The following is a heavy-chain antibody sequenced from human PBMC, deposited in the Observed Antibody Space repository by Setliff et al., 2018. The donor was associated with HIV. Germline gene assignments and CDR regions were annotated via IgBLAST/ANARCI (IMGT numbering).Heavy chain of an antibody. D-gene: IGHD3-9*01. J-gene: IGHJ5*02. V-gene: IGHV3-7*01. Sequence: LRLSCAASGFTFSGYWMSWVRQAPGKGLEWVANIKYDGSEKYYADSVKGRFTISRDNAENSLYLQMNSLRAEDTAVYYCARDNGRYFDRGWFDPWGQGALVTVSS. CDR2: IKYDGSEK. CDR3: ARDNGRYFDRGWFDP. CDR1: GFTFSGYW.